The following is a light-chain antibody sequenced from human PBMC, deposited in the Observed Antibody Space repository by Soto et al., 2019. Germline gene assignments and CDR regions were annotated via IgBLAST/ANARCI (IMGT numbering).Light chain of an antibody. V-gene: IGKV1-5*03. J-gene: IGKJ1*01. CDR3: QQYESFPRT. CDR1: QSINNW. CDR2: KAS. Sequence: DIQMTQSPSTLSASVGDRVTITCRASQSINNWLAWYQQKPGKAPKLFIFKASTLEIGVPSRFSGSGSGTEVTLSISSLQPEEFATEFCQQYESFPRTFGQGTKVEIK.